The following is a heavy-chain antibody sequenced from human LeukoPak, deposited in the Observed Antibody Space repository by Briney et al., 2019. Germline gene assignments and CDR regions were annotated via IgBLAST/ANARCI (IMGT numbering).Heavy chain of an antibody. CDR2: IYYSGST. D-gene: IGHD3-10*01. J-gene: IGHJ4*02. CDR1: GGSISSYY. Sequence: SETLSLTCTVSGGSISSYYWSWIRQPPGKGLEWIGYIYYSGSTNYNPSLKSRVTISVDTSKNQLSLKLSSVTAADTAVYYCASGSLTYYYGSGTEGYFDYWGQGTLVTVSS. V-gene: IGHV4-59*13. CDR3: ASGSLTYYYGSGTEGYFDY.